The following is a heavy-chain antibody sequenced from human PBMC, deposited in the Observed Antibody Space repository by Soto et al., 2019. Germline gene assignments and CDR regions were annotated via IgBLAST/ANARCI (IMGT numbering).Heavy chain of an antibody. J-gene: IGHJ5*02. CDR1: GFTFSSYG. Sequence: VQLVESGGGVVQPGRSLRLSCAASGFTFSSYGMHWVRQAPGKGLEWVAVISYDGSNKYYADSVKGRFTISRDNSKNTLYLQMNSLRAEDTAVYYCAAAAGIGWFDPWGQGTLVTVSS. CDR2: ISYDGSNK. D-gene: IGHD6-13*01. CDR3: AAAAGIGWFDP. V-gene: IGHV3-30*03.